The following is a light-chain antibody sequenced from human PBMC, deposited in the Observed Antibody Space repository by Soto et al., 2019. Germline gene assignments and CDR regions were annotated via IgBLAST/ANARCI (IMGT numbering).Light chain of an antibody. CDR2: GAS. V-gene: IGKV3-20*01. CDR3: QQYGSSPWT. CDR1: QSVSSSY. J-gene: IGKJ1*01. Sequence: IVLTQSPGTLSLSTGERATLSCRASQSVSSSYLAWYQQKPGQAPRLLIYGASSRATGIPDRFSGSGSGTDFTLTISRLETEDFAVYYCQQYGSSPWTFGQGTKVDI.